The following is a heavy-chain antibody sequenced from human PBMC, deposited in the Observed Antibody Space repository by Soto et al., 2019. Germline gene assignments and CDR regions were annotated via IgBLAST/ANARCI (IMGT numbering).Heavy chain of an antibody. CDR3: ARAVGQFDP. J-gene: IGHJ5*02. CDR1: GYTFSSYA. Sequence: QVQLVQSGAEVKKPGASVKVSFKASGYTFSSYALHWVRQAPGQRLEWMGWINAANGNVKYSPKFRGRVTITRDTSASPAYMELSSLRSEDTAVYYCARAVGQFDPWGQGTLVTVSS. CDR2: INAANGNV. V-gene: IGHV1-3*01. D-gene: IGHD6-19*01.